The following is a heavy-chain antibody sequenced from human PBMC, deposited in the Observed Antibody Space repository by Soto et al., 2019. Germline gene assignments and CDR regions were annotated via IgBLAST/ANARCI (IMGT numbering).Heavy chain of an antibody. CDR1: GGTFSSYA. CDR3: ARGLKAVWWELGSDYYYYGMDV. J-gene: IGHJ6*02. V-gene: IGHV1-69*13. CDR2: IIPIFGTA. D-gene: IGHD1-26*01. Sequence: ASVEVSCKASGGTFSSYAISWVRQAPGQGLEWMGGIIPIFGTANYAQKFQGRVTITADESTSTAYMELSSLRPEDTAVYYCARGLKAVWWELGSDYYYYGMDVWGQGTTVTV.